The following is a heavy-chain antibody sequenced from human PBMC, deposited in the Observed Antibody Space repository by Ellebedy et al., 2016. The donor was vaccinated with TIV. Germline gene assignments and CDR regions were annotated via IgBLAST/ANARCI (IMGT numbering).Heavy chain of an antibody. CDR1: GFTFSNYW. CDR2: SSSDGRST. J-gene: IGHJ6*02. CDR3: ARVEVGRSGPSNGMDV. D-gene: IGHD6-19*01. V-gene: IGHV3-74*01. Sequence: GESLKISCAASGFTFSNYWMHWVRQGPGKGLVWVSRSSSDGRSTSYADSVKGRFTISSDNAKNTLYLQMNSLRAEDTAVYYCARVEVGRSGPSNGMDVWGQGTTVTVSS.